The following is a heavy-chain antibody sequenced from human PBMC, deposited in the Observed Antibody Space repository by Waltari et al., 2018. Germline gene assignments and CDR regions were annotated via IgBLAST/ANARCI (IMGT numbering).Heavy chain of an antibody. CDR1: GFTFSSYS. CDR2: ISSGGTYI. J-gene: IGHJ4*02. CDR3: VRSTSWRYYFDT. Sequence: DVQLVESGGGLVKPGGSLRLSCAASGFTFSSYSMHWVRQAPGKGLEWVASISSGGTYIYYTYSVKGRFTISRGIVTDSLYLQMNSLRVEDTATYFCVRSTSWRYYFDTWGQGTLVAVSS. V-gene: IGHV3-21*01. D-gene: IGHD6-13*01.